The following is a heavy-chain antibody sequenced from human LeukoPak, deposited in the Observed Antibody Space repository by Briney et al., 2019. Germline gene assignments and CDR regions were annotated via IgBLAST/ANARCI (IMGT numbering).Heavy chain of an antibody. CDR2: IYDGGHT. J-gene: IGHJ5*02. Sequence: PGGSLRLSCATSGFTLSSYEMSWVRQAPGKGLEWVAVIYDGGHTDYADSVKGRFTISRDSSKNTLYLQMNSLRPEDTAEYYCARARCDTCGYGSWGQGTLVTVSS. CDR1: GFTLSSYE. CDR3: ARARCDTCGYGS. V-gene: IGHV3-66*02. D-gene: IGHD3-22*01.